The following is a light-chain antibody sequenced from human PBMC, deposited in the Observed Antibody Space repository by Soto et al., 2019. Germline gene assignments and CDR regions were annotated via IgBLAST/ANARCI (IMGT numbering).Light chain of an antibody. CDR3: QQRSSWPDT. Sequence: EIVLTQSPATLSLSPGERATLSCRASQSVSSYLAWYQQKPGQAPRLLIYDASNRATGIPARFSGSGSGTDFTLTISSLEPEDFAVDYCQQRSSWPDTFGGGTKVEIK. J-gene: IGKJ4*01. V-gene: IGKV3-11*01. CDR1: QSVSSY. CDR2: DAS.